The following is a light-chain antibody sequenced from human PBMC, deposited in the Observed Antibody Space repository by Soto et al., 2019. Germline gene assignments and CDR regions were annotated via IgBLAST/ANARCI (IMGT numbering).Light chain of an antibody. V-gene: IGKV1-5*01. Sequence: DIQMTQSPSTLSASVGDRVTIPCRASQSISSWLAWYQQKPGKAPKLLIYDASSLESGVPSRFSGSGSGTEFTLTISSLQPDDFATYYCQQYNSYSPATFGQGTKVDI. CDR3: QQYNSYSPAT. CDR2: DAS. CDR1: QSISSW. J-gene: IGKJ1*01.